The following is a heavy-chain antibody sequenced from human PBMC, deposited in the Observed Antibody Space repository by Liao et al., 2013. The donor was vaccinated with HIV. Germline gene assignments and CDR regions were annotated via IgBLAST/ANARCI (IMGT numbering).Heavy chain of an antibody. D-gene: IGHD1-26*01. CDR2: IYHSGYT. J-gene: IGHJ4*02. CDR1: GDPISSGGYS. V-gene: IGHV4-30-2*01. Sequence: QLQLQESGSGLVKPSQTLSLTCAVSGDPISSGGYSWSWIRQPPGKVLEWIGYIYHSGYTYYNPSLKSRVSISADTSKSHFSLRLTSVTAADTAVYYCARFPSRFNGTYSWGQGTLVTVSS. CDR3: ARFPSRFNGTYS.